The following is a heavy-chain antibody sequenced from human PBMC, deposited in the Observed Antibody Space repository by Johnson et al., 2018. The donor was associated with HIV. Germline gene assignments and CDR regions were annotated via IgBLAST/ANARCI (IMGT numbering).Heavy chain of an antibody. Sequence: QVQLVESGGGVVQPGRSLRLSCAASGFTFSSYAMHWVRQAPGKGLEWVAVISYDGRNKYYADSVKGRFTISRDNSKNTLYLQMNSLRAEDTAVYYCAKGGRFVAFVIWGQGTMVTVSS. CDR2: ISYDGRNK. J-gene: IGHJ3*02. D-gene: IGHD3-16*01. CDR1: GFTFSSYA. CDR3: AKGGRFVAFVI. V-gene: IGHV3-30*04.